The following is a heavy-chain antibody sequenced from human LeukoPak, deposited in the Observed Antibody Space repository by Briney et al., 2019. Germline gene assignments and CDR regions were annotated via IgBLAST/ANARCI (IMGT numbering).Heavy chain of an antibody. V-gene: IGHV3-7*01. Sequence: GGSLRLSCAASGFTFSSYWMTWVRQAPGKGLEWVANTREDGSEKYYVDSVKGRFTISRDNAKNSLYLQMNSLRAEDTAVYYCARELAGHYYGSGSSFDYWGQGTLVTVSS. D-gene: IGHD3-10*01. J-gene: IGHJ4*02. CDR3: ARELAGHYYGSGSSFDY. CDR1: GFTFSSYW. CDR2: TREDGSEK.